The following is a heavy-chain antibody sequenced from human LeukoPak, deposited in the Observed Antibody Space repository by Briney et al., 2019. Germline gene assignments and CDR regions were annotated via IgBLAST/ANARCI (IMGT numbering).Heavy chain of an antibody. CDR3: ARDTKIGETGYSSV. J-gene: IGHJ4*02. Sequence: SETLSLTCTVSGGSISSISYYWGWIRHPPGKGLDWTGSIVDSGSTYYNPSLKSRVTISVDTSKNQFSLKLSSVTAADTAVYYCARDTKIGETGYSSVWGQGTLVTVSS. V-gene: IGHV4-39*07. CDR1: GGSISSISYY. D-gene: IGHD6-19*01. CDR2: IVDSGST.